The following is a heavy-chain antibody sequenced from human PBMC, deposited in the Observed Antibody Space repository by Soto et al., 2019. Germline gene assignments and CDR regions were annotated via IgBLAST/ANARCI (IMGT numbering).Heavy chain of an antibody. CDR2: ISSSGTYI. CDR1: GFTFNDYS. CDR3: VRAGNVFDVHYYGMDL. Sequence: GGSLRPSSEASGFTFNDYSMDWVRQAPEKGLEWVSSISSSGTYIYYADSVKGRYAISRDNANNVMYLQMDTLRAEDTAVYYCVRAGNVFDVHYYGMDLWGRGTTVTV. J-gene: IGHJ6*02. V-gene: IGHV3-21*01. D-gene: IGHD3-10*01.